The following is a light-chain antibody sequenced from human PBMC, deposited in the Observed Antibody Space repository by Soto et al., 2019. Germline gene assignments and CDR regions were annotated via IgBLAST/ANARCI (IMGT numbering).Light chain of an antibody. CDR1: SSNIGNNY. J-gene: IGLJ2*01. CDR3: GTWDSSLSAGLDVV. Sequence: QSVLTQPPSVSAAPGQKVTISCSGSSSNIGNNYVSWYQQLPGTAPKLLIYENNKRPSGIPDRFSGSKSGTSATLGITGLQTGDEADYDCGTWDSSLSAGLDVVFGGGTQLTVL. V-gene: IGLV1-51*02. CDR2: ENN.